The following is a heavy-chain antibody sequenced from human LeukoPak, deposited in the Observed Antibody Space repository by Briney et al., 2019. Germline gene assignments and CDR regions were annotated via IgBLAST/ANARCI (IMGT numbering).Heavy chain of an antibody. Sequence: GGSLRLSCATSGFTFSNAWMNWVRQAPGKGLEWVGRIRSNSDGGTIDYAVPVKGRFALSRDDSKNTLYLQMNSLQTEDTAVYYCTSHAAFDPWGQGTLVTVSS. CDR2: IRSNSDGGTI. J-gene: IGHJ5*02. CDR3: TSHAAFDP. CDR1: GFTFSNAW. V-gene: IGHV3-15*07.